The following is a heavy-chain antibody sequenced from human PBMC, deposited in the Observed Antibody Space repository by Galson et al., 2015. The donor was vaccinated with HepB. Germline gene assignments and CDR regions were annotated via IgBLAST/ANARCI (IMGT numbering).Heavy chain of an antibody. D-gene: IGHD1-14*01. Sequence: SCKASGGTFSSYAISWVRQAPGQGLEWMGGLIPIFGTANYAQKFQGRVTITADKSTSTAYMELSSLRSEDTAVYYCASLNSSPLGTFDYWGQGTLVTVSS. CDR1: GGTFSSYA. CDR3: ASLNSSPLGTFDY. V-gene: IGHV1-69*06. J-gene: IGHJ4*02. CDR2: LIPIFGTA.